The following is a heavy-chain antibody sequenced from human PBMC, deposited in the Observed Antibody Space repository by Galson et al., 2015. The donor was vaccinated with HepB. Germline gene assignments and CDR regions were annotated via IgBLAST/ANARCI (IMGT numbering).Heavy chain of an antibody. J-gene: IGHJ4*02. CDR2: INAYNGDT. D-gene: IGHD3-10*01. Sequence: SAKVSCKASGYTFTSYGINWVRQAPGQGLEWMGWINAYNGDTNFAQYFQDRVTMTTDTSTSTAYMELRSLRSDDTAVYFCARDGSGSWGDYWGQGTMVTVSS. CDR3: ARDGSGSWGDY. CDR1: GYTFTSYG. V-gene: IGHV1-18*04.